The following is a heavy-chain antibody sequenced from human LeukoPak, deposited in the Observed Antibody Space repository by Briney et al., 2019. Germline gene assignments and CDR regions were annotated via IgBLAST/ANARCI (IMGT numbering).Heavy chain of an antibody. CDR2: IYYSGST. Sequence: PSETLSLTCTVSGGSISSSSYYWGWIRQPPGKGLEWIGSIYYSGSTYYNPSLKSRVTISVDTSKNQFSLKLSSVTAADTAVYYCARSIAGTAALYYYYYMDVWGKGTTVTVSS. J-gene: IGHJ6*03. CDR1: GGSISSSSYY. CDR3: ARSIAGTAALYYYYYMDV. D-gene: IGHD6-13*01. V-gene: IGHV4-39*07.